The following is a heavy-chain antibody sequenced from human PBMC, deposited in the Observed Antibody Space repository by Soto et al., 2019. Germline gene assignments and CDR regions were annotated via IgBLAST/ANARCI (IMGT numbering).Heavy chain of an antibody. V-gene: IGHV3-23*01. D-gene: IGHD2-2*01. CDR2: ISGSGGST. CDR3: ARPYQLPQYNWFDP. Sequence: LRLSCAASGFTFSSYAMSWVRRAPGKGLEWVSAISGSGGSTYYADSVKGRFTISRDNSKNTLYLQMNSLRAEDTAVYYCARPYQLPQYNWFDPWGQGTLVTVSS. CDR1: GFTFSSYA. J-gene: IGHJ5*02.